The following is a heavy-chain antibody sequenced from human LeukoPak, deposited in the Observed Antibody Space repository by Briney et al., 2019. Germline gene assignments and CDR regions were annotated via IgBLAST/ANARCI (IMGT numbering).Heavy chain of an antibody. J-gene: IGHJ4*02. Sequence: PSETLSLTCAVYDGSFSGYYWSWIRQPPGKGLEWIGEINHSGSTNYNPSLKSRVTISVDTSKNQFSLKLSSVTAADTAVYYCARGSRTSSMVRGVYPYWGQGTLVTVSS. D-gene: IGHD3-10*01. CDR3: ARGSRTSSMVRGVYPY. CDR2: INHSGST. V-gene: IGHV4-34*01. CDR1: DGSFSGYY.